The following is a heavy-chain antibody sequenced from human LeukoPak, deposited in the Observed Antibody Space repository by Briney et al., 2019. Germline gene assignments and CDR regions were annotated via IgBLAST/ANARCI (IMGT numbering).Heavy chain of an antibody. CDR2: ISYTVTS. D-gene: IGHD1-1*01. Sequence: KPSQTLSLTCTVSGGSISTYYWSWIRQPPGKGLEWIGYISYTVTSNYNPSLKSRVTISVDTSKNQFSLKLSSVTAADTDVYYCARVGDWNDLVYWGQGTLVTVSS. CDR3: ARVGDWNDLVY. V-gene: IGHV4-59*01. CDR1: GGSISTYY. J-gene: IGHJ4*02.